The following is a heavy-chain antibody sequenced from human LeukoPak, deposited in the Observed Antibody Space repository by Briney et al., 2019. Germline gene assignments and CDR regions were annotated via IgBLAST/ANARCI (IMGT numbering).Heavy chain of an antibody. V-gene: IGHV3-30-3*01. Sequence: GGSLRLSCAASGFTFSTYSMHWVRQAPGKGLEWVAVISGDGNIKWTADSVKGRFTISRDNSKNTLYLQMNSLRAEDTAVYYCAREDPYIVALPADGRYFDCWGQGTLVTVSS. CDR2: ISGDGNIK. CDR3: AREDPYIVALPADGRYFDC. J-gene: IGHJ4*02. CDR1: GFTFSTYS. D-gene: IGHD2-2*01.